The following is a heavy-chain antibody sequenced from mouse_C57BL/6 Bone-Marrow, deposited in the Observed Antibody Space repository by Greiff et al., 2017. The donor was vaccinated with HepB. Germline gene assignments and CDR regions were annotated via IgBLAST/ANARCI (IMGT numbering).Heavy chain of an antibody. CDR3: ARGGSRKDDYYAMDY. CDR1: GYSITSGYD. V-gene: IGHV3-1*01. D-gene: IGHD1-1*01. Sequence: DVQLQESGPGMVKPSQSLSLTCTVTGYSITSGYDWHWIRHFPGNKLEWMGYISYSGSTNYNPSLKSRISITHDTSKNHFFLKLNSVTTEDTATYYCARGGSRKDDYYAMDYWGQGTSVTVSS. CDR2: ISYSGST. J-gene: IGHJ4*01.